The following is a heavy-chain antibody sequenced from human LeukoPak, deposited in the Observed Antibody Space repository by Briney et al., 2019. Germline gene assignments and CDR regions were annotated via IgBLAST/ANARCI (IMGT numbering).Heavy chain of an antibody. D-gene: IGHD5-18*01. Sequence: PGGSLRLSCAASGFTFSSYWMNWVRQPPGKGLEWVANIKQDGSEKYYVDSVKGRFTISRDNAKKSLYLQMNSLRAEDTGVYYCARDPSREYTYGYGDYWGQGILVTVSS. J-gene: IGHJ4*02. CDR2: IKQDGSEK. CDR1: GFTFSSYW. V-gene: IGHV3-7*01. CDR3: ARDPSREYTYGYGDY.